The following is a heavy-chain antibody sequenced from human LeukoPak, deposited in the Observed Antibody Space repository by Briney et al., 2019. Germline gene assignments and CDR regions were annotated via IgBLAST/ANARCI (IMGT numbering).Heavy chain of an antibody. J-gene: IGHJ4*02. Sequence: SETLSLTCTVSGGSISSKTYFWGWIRQPPGKGLEWIGSIYYSGSTYYNPSLSSRVTISEDTSKNQLSLRLSSVTAADTAVYYCARGATTAGLRFDFWGQGTLVTVSS. CDR3: ARGATTAGLRFDF. CDR2: IYYSGST. V-gene: IGHV4-39*07. CDR1: GGSISSKTYF. D-gene: IGHD6-13*01.